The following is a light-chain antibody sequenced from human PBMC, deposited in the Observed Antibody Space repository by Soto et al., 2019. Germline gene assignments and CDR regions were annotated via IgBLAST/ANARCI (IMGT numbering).Light chain of an antibody. CDR1: QDITTY. J-gene: IGKJ2*01. V-gene: IGKV1-9*01. CDR2: AAS. Sequence: IPLTQSPSSQPASVGDRVTITCRASQDITTYLAWYQQKPGKAPKLLIYAASALHSGVPSRFSGSGSGTDFTLSISSLQPEDFATYYCLQINSYPYTFGQGTQLDIK. CDR3: LQINSYPYT.